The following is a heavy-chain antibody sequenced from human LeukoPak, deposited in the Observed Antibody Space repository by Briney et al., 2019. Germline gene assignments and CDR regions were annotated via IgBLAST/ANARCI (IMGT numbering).Heavy chain of an antibody. CDR1: DDSITMYY. Sequence: SETLSLTCTVSDDSITMYYWTWIRQPPGKGLEWIGYVDHTGSTKFNPSLNGRVSISRDTSKNFFSLRLRSVTAADTAVYFCARGRVSSSTWYSTYYYFFHTDFWGKGTTVTVSS. CDR3: ARGRVSSSTWYSTYYYFFHTDF. V-gene: IGHV4-59*01. CDR2: VDHTGST. D-gene: IGHD4-11*01. J-gene: IGHJ6*03.